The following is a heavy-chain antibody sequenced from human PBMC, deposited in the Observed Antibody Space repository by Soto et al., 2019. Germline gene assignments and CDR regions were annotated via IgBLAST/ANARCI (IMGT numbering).Heavy chain of an antibody. Sequence: GGSLRLSCAASGFTFSNAWMSWVRQAPGKGLGWVGRIKSKTDGGTTDYAAPVKGRFTISRDDSKNTLYLQMNSLKTEDTAVYYCTTGIVIVVASDYWGQGTLVTVSS. CDR2: IKSKTDGGTT. CDR3: TTGIVIVVASDY. J-gene: IGHJ4*02. CDR1: GFTFSNAW. V-gene: IGHV3-15*01. D-gene: IGHD3-22*01.